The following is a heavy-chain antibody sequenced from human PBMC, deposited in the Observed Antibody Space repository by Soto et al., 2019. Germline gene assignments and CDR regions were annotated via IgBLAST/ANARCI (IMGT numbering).Heavy chain of an antibody. CDR3: ARALADYSRFDS. Sequence: PSQTLSLTRAISGDSVSSNSAAWHWIRQSPSRGLEWLGRTYYRSKWSNNYAVSVESRITINPDTSKNQFSLHLDSVTPEDTAVYYCARALADYSRFDSWGQGTLVTVSS. CDR1: GDSVSSNSAA. CDR2: TYYRSKWSN. D-gene: IGHD2-21*01. J-gene: IGHJ4*02. V-gene: IGHV6-1*01.